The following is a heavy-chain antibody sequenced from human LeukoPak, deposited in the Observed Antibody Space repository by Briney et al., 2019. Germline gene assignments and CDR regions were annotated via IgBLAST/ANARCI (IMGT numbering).Heavy chain of an antibody. CDR3: AKGGRGYSRIRLPYYYYYGMDV. Sequence: PGGSLRLSCAASGFTFRSYGMHWVRQAPGKGLEWVAFIRYDGSNKYYADSVKGRFTISRDNSKNTLYLQMNSLRAEDTAVYYCAKGGRGYSRIRLPYYYYYGMDVWGQGTTVTVSS. CDR1: GFTFRSYG. D-gene: IGHD3-3*02. V-gene: IGHV3-30*02. J-gene: IGHJ6*02. CDR2: IRYDGSNK.